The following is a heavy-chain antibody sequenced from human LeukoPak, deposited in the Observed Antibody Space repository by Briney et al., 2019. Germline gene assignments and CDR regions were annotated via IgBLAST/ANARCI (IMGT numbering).Heavy chain of an antibody. CDR2: ISSSGSTI. V-gene: IGHV3-48*03. CDR1: GFTFSSYE. CDR3: ARALSGSYSENWFDP. D-gene: IGHD1-26*01. Sequence: GGSLRLSCAASGFTFSSYEMNWVRQAPGKGLEWVSYISSSGSTIYYADSVKGRFTISRDNAKNSLYLQMNSLRAEDTAVYYCARALSGSYSENWFDPWGQGTLVTVSS. J-gene: IGHJ5*02.